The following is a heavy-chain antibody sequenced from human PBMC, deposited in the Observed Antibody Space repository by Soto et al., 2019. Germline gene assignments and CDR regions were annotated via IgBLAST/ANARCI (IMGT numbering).Heavy chain of an antibody. V-gene: IGHV4-39*01. D-gene: IGHD2-2*01. CDR1: EGSISSSSYY. Sequence: SVTQSHTCTVAEGSISSSSYYWGWIRQPPGKGLEWIGSIYYSGSTYYNPSLKSRVTISVDTSKNQFSLKLSSVTAADTAVYYCARHDCSSTSCYPNRYYYYGMDVWGQGTTVTVSS. J-gene: IGHJ6*02. CDR3: ARHDCSSTSCYPNRYYYYGMDV. CDR2: IYYSGST.